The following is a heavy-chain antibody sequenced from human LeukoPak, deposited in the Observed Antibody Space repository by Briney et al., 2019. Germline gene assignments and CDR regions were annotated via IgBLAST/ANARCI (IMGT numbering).Heavy chain of an antibody. D-gene: IGHD6-6*01. CDR2: ISYDGSNK. CDR1: GFTFSSYG. J-gene: IGHJ4*02. CDR3: ATDRSSIAVRPH. Sequence: TGGSLRLSCAASGFTFSSYGMHWVRQAPGKGLEWVAVISYDGSNKYYADSVKGRFTISRDNSKNTLYLQMNSLRAEDTAVYYCATDRSSIAVRPHWGQGTLVTVSS. V-gene: IGHV3-30*03.